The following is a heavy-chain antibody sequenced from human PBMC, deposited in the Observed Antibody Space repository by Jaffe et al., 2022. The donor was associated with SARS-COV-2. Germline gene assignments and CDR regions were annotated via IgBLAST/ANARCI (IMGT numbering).Heavy chain of an antibody. CDR1: GFTFSSYG. Sequence: QVQLVESGGGVVQPGRSLRLSCAASGFTFSSYGMHWVRQAPGKGLEWVAVIWYDGSNKYYADSVKGRFTISRDNSKNTLYLQMNSLRAEDTAVYYCARAPDYYYYGMDVWGQGTTVTVSS. V-gene: IGHV3-33*01. CDR2: IWYDGSNK. J-gene: IGHJ6*02. CDR3: ARAPDYYYYGMDV.